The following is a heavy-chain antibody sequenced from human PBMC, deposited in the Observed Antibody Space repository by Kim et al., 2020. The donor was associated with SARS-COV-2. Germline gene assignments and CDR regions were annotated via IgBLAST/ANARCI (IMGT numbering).Heavy chain of an antibody. CDR1: GFTFSSYG. J-gene: IGHJ6*02. D-gene: IGHD3-9*01. CDR2: IWYDGSNK. Sequence: GGSLRLSCAASGFTFSSYGMHWVRQAPGKGLEWVAVIWYDGSNKYYADSVKGRFTISRDNSKNTLYLQMNSLRAEDTAVYYCARDLDILTGYRVGSLYGMDVWGQGTTVTVSS. V-gene: IGHV3-33*01. CDR3: ARDLDILTGYRVGSLYGMDV.